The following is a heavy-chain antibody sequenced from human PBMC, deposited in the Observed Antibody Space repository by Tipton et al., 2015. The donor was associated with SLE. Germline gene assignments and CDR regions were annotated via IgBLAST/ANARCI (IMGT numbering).Heavy chain of an antibody. J-gene: IGHJ4*02. Sequence: SLRLSCAASGFTFSNYAMNWVRQAPGQGLEWVSLVYGSGITYYADSVRGRFTVSRDNSRDTLSLQMNSLGPEDTAVYFCARGRAGEDGYWGQGTLVTVSS. CDR3: ARGRAGEDGY. D-gene: IGHD7-27*01. CDR2: VYGSGIT. V-gene: IGHV3-23*03. CDR1: GFTFSNYA.